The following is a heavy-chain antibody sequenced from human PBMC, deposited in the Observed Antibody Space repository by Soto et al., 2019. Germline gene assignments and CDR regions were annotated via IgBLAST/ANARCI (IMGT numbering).Heavy chain of an antibody. Sequence: QVQLQESGPGLVKPSETLSLTCTVSGGSISSYYWSWIRQPPGKGLEWVGYIYYSGCTNYNPSLKSRVTRSVDTPKSHLPLKLGSVAAADTAVYYCASLNSGWGLEYFQHSGQGTTVTVSS. D-gene: IGHD6-19*01. CDR1: GGSISSYY. CDR2: IYYSGCT. CDR3: ASLNSGWGLEYFQH. V-gene: IGHV4-59*08. J-gene: IGHJ1*01.